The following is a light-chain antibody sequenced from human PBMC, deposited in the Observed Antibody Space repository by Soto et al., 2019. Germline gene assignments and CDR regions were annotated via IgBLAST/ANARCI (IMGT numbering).Light chain of an antibody. CDR2: LNSDGSH. CDR3: QTWDTGIWV. Sequence: QLVLTQSPSASASLGASVNLTCTLSSGHSSYAIAWHQQQPEKGPRYLMKLNSDGSHSKGDGIPDRFSGSRSGAERYLTISSLQSEDEADYYCQTWDTGIWVFGGGTKLTVL. V-gene: IGLV4-69*01. CDR1: SGHSSYA. J-gene: IGLJ3*02.